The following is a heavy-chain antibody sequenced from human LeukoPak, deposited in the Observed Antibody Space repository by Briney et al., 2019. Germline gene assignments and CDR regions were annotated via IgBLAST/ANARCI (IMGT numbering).Heavy chain of an antibody. J-gene: IGHJ4*02. CDR1: GFTFSSYL. V-gene: IGHV3-7*01. CDR3: ASDEYSSSFDY. CDR2: IKQDGSEK. Sequence: GGSLRLSCAASGFTFSSYLMSWVRQAPGKGLEWVANIKQDGSEKYYVDSVKGRFTISRDNAKNSLYLQMNSLRAEDTAVYYCASDEYSSSFDYWGQGTLVTVSS. D-gene: IGHD6-6*01.